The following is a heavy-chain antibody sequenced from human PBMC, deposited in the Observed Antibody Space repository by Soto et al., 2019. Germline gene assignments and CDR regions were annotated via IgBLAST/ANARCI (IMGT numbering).Heavy chain of an antibody. D-gene: IGHD1-1*01. Sequence: PWGSLRLSCAASGFTFSSYAMHWVRQAPGKGLEWVAVISYDGSNKYYADSVKGRFTISRDNSKNTLYLQMNSLRAEDTAVYYCARDGVQPFAPYYYGMDVWGQGTTVTVSS. CDR2: ISYDGSNK. CDR3: ARDGVQPFAPYYYGMDV. J-gene: IGHJ6*02. V-gene: IGHV3-30-3*01. CDR1: GFTFSSYA.